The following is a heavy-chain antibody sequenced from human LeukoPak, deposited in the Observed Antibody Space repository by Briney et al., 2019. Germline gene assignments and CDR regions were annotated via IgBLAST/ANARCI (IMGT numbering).Heavy chain of an antibody. CDR1: GYTFTSYA. V-gene: IGHV7-4-1*02. CDR3: ASWNYYDASGAFDI. Sequence: ASVKVSCKASGYTFTSYAMNWVRQAPGQGLEWMGWINTNTGNPTYAQGFTGRFVFSLDTSVNTAYLQISSLKAEDTAVYYCASWNYYDASGAFDIWGQGTMVTVSS. J-gene: IGHJ3*02. D-gene: IGHD3-22*01. CDR2: INTNTGNP.